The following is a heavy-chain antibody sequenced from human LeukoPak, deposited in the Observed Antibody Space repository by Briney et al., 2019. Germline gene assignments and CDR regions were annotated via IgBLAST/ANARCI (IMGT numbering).Heavy chain of an antibody. D-gene: IGHD2-15*01. V-gene: IGHV3-21*01. CDR2: ISSSSTYI. CDR1: GFTFTTYS. Sequence: GGSLRLSCAASGFTFTTYSMNWVRQAPGEGLEWVSSISSSSTYIYYADSVKGRFTISRDNAKNSLYLQMNSLRAEDTAVYYCARGGLGYCSGGSCYGEEFDYWGQGTLVTVSS. CDR3: ARGGLGYCSGGSCYGEEFDY. J-gene: IGHJ4*02.